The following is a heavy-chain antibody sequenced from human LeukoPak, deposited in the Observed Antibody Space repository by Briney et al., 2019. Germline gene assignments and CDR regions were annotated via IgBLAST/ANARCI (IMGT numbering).Heavy chain of an antibody. D-gene: IGHD3-10*01. CDR2: INPNSGAT. V-gene: IGHV1-2*02. J-gene: IGHJ4*02. Sequence: ASVKVSCKASGYSFIDYFIRWVRQAPGQGLEWIGWINPNSGATTYAQKFQGRVTVTRDTSFSTAYMELSSLTSDDTAVYYCARIRISGSYYNYWGQGTLVTVSS. CDR3: ARIRISGSYYNY. CDR1: GYSFIDYF.